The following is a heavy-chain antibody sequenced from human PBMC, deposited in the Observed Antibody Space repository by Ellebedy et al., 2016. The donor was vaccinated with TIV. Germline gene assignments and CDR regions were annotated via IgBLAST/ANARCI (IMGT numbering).Heavy chain of an antibody. J-gene: IGHJ4*02. CDR3: ARDRGYSYGSRYFDF. V-gene: IGHV3-33*08. Sequence: PGGSLRLSCAASGFTFSNYGIHWVRQAPGKGLEWVAVIWYDGRKKYYADSVKGRFSISRDNSKNTLYLQMSSLRAEDTAVYYCARDRGYSYGSRYFDFWGQGALVTVSS. D-gene: IGHD5-18*01. CDR2: IWYDGRKK. CDR1: GFTFSNYG.